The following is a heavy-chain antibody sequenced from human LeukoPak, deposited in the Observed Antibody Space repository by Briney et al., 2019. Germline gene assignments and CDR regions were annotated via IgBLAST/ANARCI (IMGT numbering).Heavy chain of an antibody. CDR1: GYTFTSYD. CDR2: MNPNSGNT. J-gene: IGHJ6*02. Sequence: ASVKVSCKASGYTFTSYDINWVRQATGQGLEWMGWMNPNSGNTGYAQKFQGRVTMTRNTSISTAYMELSSLRSGDTAVYYCARGIAGLLWFGELLSPKYGMDVWGQGTTVTVSS. D-gene: IGHD3-10*01. V-gene: IGHV1-8*01. CDR3: ARGIAGLLWFGELLSPKYGMDV.